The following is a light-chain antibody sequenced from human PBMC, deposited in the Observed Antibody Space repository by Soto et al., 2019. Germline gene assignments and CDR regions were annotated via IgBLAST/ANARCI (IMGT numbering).Light chain of an antibody. CDR2: DVS. CDR3: TSYTNSSTLGV. J-gene: IGLJ2*01. Sequence: QSALTQPASVSGSPGQSITISCTGTSSDVSGHNYVSWYQQHAGKAPKLMIYDVSDRPSGVSNRFSGSKSGNTASLTISGLQAEDEADYYCTSYTNSSTLGVFGGGTKLTVL. V-gene: IGLV2-14*01. CDR1: SSDVSGHNY.